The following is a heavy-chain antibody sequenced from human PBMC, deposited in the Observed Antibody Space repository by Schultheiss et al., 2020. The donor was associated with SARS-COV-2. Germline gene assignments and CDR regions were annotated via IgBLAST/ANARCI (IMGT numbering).Heavy chain of an antibody. J-gene: IGHJ6*02. CDR2: IYYSGST. CDR1: GGSFSGYY. D-gene: IGHD7-27*01. Sequence: GSLRLSCAVYGGSFSGYYWSWIRQPPGKGLEWIGYIYYSGSTNYNPSLKSRVTISVDTSKNQFSLTLTSVTAADTAVYYCARKAWGDGMDVWGQGTTVTVSS. CDR3: ARKAWGDGMDV. V-gene: IGHV4-59*01.